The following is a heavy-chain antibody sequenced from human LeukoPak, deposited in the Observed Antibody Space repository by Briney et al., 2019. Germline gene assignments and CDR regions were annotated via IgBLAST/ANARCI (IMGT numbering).Heavy chain of an antibody. J-gene: IGHJ4*02. V-gene: IGHV3-30*07. D-gene: IGHD3-9*01. CDR1: GFTFSSYA. Sequence: GRSLRLSCAASGFTFSSYAMHWVRQAPGKGLEWVAVISYDGSNKYYADSVKGRFTISRDNSKNTLYLQMNSLRAEDTAVYYCARGRTYYDILTGYYDTDYWGQGTLVTVSS. CDR2: ISYDGSNK. CDR3: ARGRTYYDILTGYYDTDY.